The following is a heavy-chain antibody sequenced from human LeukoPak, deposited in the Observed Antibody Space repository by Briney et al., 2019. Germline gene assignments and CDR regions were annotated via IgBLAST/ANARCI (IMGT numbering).Heavy chain of an antibody. V-gene: IGHV3-74*01. Sequence: GGSLRLSCAASGFTFSSYWMHWVRQAPGKGLVWVSRINSDGSNTWYADSVKGRFTISRDNAKNTLYLQMNSLRDEDTAVYYCARVYDFWSGYYPNGGFDYWGQGTLVTVSS. CDR2: INSDGSNT. CDR3: ARVYDFWSGYYPNGGFDY. CDR1: GFTFSSYW. D-gene: IGHD3-3*01. J-gene: IGHJ4*02.